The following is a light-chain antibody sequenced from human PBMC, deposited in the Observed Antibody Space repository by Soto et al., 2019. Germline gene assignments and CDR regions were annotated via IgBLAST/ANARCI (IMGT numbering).Light chain of an antibody. CDR2: EDN. J-gene: IGLJ3*02. CDR1: SGSIASNY. V-gene: IGLV6-57*04. Sequence: NFMLTQPHSVSESPGKTVTISCTRSSGSIASNYVQWYQQRPGSAPTTVIYEDNQRPSGVPARFSGSIDSSSNSASLTISRLKTEEEADDYCQSYHSSNVVFGGGTKLTVL. CDR3: QSYHSSNVV.